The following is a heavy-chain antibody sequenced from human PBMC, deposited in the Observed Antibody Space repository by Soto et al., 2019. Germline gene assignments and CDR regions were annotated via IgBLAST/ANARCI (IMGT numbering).Heavy chain of an antibody. D-gene: IGHD3-10*01. J-gene: IGHJ5*02. V-gene: IGHV1-69*01. CDR2: FIPTFGAA. CDR3: ARAMSAIELQWFGTDWFDP. CDR1: GGTFSNDA. Sequence: QVQLVQSGAEVKKPGSSVKVSCKASGGTFSNDAISWLRQAPGEGLEWMGGFIPTFGAAKYAQKFQGRATITADESTSTAFMELNSLRSDDTAVYFCARAMSAIELQWFGTDWFDPWGQGTLVTVSS.